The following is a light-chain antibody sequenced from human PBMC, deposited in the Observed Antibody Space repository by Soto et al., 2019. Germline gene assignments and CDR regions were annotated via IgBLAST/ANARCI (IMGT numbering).Light chain of an antibody. CDR1: QGIRND. CDR3: LQDYNLWT. Sequence: AIQMTQSPSSLSASVGDRVTITCRASQGIRNDLGWYQQKPGKAPKLLIYAASSLQSGVPSRFSGSGSGTDFTLTISSLQPEDFATYDCLQDYNLWTFGQGTKVDIK. V-gene: IGKV1-6*01. J-gene: IGKJ1*01. CDR2: AAS.